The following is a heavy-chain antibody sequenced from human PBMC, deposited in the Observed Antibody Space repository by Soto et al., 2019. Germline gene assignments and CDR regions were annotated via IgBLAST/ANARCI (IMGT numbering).Heavy chain of an antibody. J-gene: IGHJ6*02. D-gene: IGHD3-10*01. Sequence: QVQLVESGGGVVQPGRSLRLSCAASGFTFSSYAMHWVRQAPGKGLEWVAVISYDGSNKNYADSVKGRFTISRDNSKNTLYLQMNSLRAEDTAVYYCARERGLIYYGSGSYYSDPNYYYYYGMDVWGQGTTVTVSS. CDR2: ISYDGSNK. V-gene: IGHV3-30-3*01. CDR3: ARERGLIYYGSGSYYSDPNYYYYYGMDV. CDR1: GFTFSSYA.